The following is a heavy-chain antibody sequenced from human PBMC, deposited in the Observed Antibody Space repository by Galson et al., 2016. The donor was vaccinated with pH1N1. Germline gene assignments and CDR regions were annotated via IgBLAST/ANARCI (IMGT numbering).Heavy chain of an antibody. V-gene: IGHV4-39*07. J-gene: IGHJ4*02. CDR2: VFYHGNT. D-gene: IGHD6-19*01. Sequence: TCTVSGGSISSGDYYWAWIRQPPGKGLEWIGSVFYHGNTYYNPALKSRVTISVDTSKNQFSLRLTSVTAADTAVYYCASPGLGEGIEVAGSEGLFDYWGQGTVVTVSS. CDR3: ASPGLGEGIEVAGSEGLFDY. CDR1: GGSISSGDYY.